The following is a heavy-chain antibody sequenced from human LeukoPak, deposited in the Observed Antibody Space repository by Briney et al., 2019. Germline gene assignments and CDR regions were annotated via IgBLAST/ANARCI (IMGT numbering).Heavy chain of an antibody. CDR3: ARDRQWLVFDY. Sequence: GGSLRLSCAASGFTFSSYSMNWARQAAGKGLEWVSSISSSSSYIYYADSVKGRFTISRDNAKNSLYLQMNSLRAEDTAVYYCARDRQWLVFDYWGQGTLVTVSS. J-gene: IGHJ4*02. D-gene: IGHD6-19*01. CDR1: GFTFSSYS. CDR2: ISSSSSYI. V-gene: IGHV3-21*01.